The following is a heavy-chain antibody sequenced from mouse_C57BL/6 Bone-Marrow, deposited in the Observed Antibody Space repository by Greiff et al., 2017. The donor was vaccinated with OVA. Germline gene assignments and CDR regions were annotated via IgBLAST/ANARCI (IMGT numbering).Heavy chain of an antibody. J-gene: IGHJ2*01. D-gene: IGHD1-3*01. V-gene: IGHV2-2*01. CDR2: IWSGGST. Sequence: QVQLQQSGPGLVQPSQSLSITCTVSGFSLTSYGVHWVRQSPGKGLEWLGVIWSGGSTDYYAAFISRLSISKDNTKSKVFFKMNSLQADDTAMYYCARNGFLVVFEYWGKGTTLTVAS. CDR3: ARNGFLVVFEY. CDR1: GFSLTSYG.